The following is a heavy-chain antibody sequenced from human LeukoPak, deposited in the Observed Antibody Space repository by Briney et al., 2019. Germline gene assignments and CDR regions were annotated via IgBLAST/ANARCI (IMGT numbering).Heavy chain of an antibody. CDR1: GGSITSSSYY. CDR3: ARVSCSGGSCPFGSWFDP. D-gene: IGHD2-15*01. Sequence: SETLSLTCTVSGGSITSSSYYWGWIRQPPGKGLEWIGSIYCSGSTYYNPSLKSRITISVDTSKNQFSLKLNSVTAADTAVYYCARVSCSGGSCPFGSWFDPWGQGTLVTVSS. V-gene: IGHV4-39*01. J-gene: IGHJ5*02. CDR2: IYCSGST.